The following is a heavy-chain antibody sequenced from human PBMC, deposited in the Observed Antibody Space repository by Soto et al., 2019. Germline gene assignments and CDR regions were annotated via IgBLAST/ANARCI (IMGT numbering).Heavy chain of an antibody. D-gene: IGHD2-15*01. CDR1: GFSVSTSGVG. Sequence: QITLKESGPTLVKPTQTLTLTCTFSGFSVSTSGVGVAWIRQPPGKALEWLVLIYWDDAKRYSPFLQSRVTITKDTSKNQVVLTMTNIDPVDTATYYCAHKGGRGAGMDVWGQGTTVTVSS. CDR2: IYWDDAK. V-gene: IGHV2-5*02. J-gene: IGHJ6*02. CDR3: AHKGGRGAGMDV.